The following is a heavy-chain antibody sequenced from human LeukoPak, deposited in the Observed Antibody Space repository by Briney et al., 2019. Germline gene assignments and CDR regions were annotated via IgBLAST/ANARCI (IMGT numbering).Heavy chain of an antibody. CDR3: GGGSSIYYYYFDY. J-gene: IGHJ4*02. D-gene: IGHD6-13*01. CDR2: ISSTSSYI. CDR1: GFTFSTYS. V-gene: IGHV3-21*01. Sequence: GGSLRLPCVASGFTFSTYSMNWVRQAPGKGLEWVSSISSTSSYIYYADSVKGRFTISRDNAQNSLYLQMNSLRAEDTAVYYCGGGSSIYYYYFDYWGQGTLVTVSS.